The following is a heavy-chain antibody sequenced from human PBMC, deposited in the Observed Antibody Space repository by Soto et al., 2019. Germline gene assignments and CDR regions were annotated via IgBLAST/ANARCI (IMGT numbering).Heavy chain of an antibody. CDR2: IYYSGST. D-gene: IGHD5-12*01. CDR3: ARDVYSGYGPFDY. CDR1: GGSISSGGYY. J-gene: IGHJ4*02. V-gene: IGHV4-31*03. Sequence: PSETLSLTCTVSGGSISSGGYYWSWIRQHPGKGLEWIGYIYYSGSTYYNPSLKSRVTISLDTSKNQFSLKLSSVTAADTAVYYCARDVYSGYGPFDYWGQGTLVTVSS.